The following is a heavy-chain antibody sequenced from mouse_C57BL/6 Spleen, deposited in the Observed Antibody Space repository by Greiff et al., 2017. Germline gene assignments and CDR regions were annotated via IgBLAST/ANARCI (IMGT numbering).Heavy chain of an antibody. Sequence: EVQVVESGGGLVKPGGSLKLSCAASGFTFSDYGMHWVRQAPEKGLEWVAYISSGSSTIYYADTVKGRFTISRDNAKNTLFLQMTSLRSEDTAMYYCARGGYGSSPFAYWGQGTLVTVSA. CDR1: GFTFSDYG. V-gene: IGHV5-17*01. CDR2: ISSGSSTI. D-gene: IGHD1-1*01. CDR3: ARGGYGSSPFAY. J-gene: IGHJ3*01.